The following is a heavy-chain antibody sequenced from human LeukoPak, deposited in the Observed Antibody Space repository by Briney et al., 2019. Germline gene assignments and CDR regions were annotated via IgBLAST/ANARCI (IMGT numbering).Heavy chain of an antibody. V-gene: IGHV3-30*18. Sequence: GGSLRLSCAASGFTFSSYDMHWVRQAPGKGLEWVAVISYDGSNKYHADSVKGRFTISRDNSKNTLYLQMNSLRAGDTAVYYCAKDLGGAVAGTTFFDYWGQGTLVTVSS. CDR2: ISYDGSNK. CDR1: GFTFSSYD. D-gene: IGHD6-19*01. CDR3: AKDLGGAVAGTTFFDY. J-gene: IGHJ4*02.